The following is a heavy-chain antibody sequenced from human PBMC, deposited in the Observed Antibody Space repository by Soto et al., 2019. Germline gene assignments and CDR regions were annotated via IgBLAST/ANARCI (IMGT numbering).Heavy chain of an antibody. CDR3: ARDWYYDSRTFVY. CDR1: GFTFSSYG. D-gene: IGHD3-22*01. V-gene: IGHV3-33*01. CDR2: IWYDGSNK. Sequence: QVQLVESGGGVVQPGRSLRLSCAASGFTFSSYGMHWVRQAPGKGLEWVAVIWYDGSNKYYADSVKGRFTISRDNSKITQDLQMNSLRSEDTAVYYLARDWYYDSRTFVYWGQGALITVSS. J-gene: IGHJ4*02.